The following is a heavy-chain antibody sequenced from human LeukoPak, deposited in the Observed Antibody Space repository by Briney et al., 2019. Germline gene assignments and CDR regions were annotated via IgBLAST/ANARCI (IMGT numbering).Heavy chain of an antibody. D-gene: IGHD2-15*01. CDR3: ARDSGGGSYYFDY. Sequence: GGSLRLSCAASGFTFGDYYMSWIRQAPGKGLEWVSYISSSGSTIYYADSVKGRFTIPRDNAKNSLYLQMNSLRAEDTAVYYCARDSGGGSYYFDYWGQGTLVTVSS. CDR2: ISSSGSTI. CDR1: GFTFGDYY. J-gene: IGHJ4*02. V-gene: IGHV3-11*01.